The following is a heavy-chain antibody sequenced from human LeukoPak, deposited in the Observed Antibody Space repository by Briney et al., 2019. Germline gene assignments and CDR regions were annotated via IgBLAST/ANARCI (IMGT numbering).Heavy chain of an antibody. CDR1: GFTFSSSG. CDR3: AKDLGAGYNSQAFDI. D-gene: IGHD5-24*01. V-gene: IGHV3-33*06. J-gene: IGHJ3*02. CDR2: IWYDGSNK. Sequence: PGRSLRLSCAASGFTFSSSGMHWVRQAPGKGLEWVAVIWYDGSNKYYADSVKGRFTISRDNSKNTLYLQMNTLRAEDTAVYYCAKDLGAGYNSQAFDIWGQGTMVTVSS.